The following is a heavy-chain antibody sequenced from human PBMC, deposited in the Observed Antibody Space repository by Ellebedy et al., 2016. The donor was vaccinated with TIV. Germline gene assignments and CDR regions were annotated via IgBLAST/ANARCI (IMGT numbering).Heavy chain of an antibody. Sequence: GESLKIPCAASGFTFMSYGMHWLRQAPGKGLEWVAVVWYDGNYKNFADSVKGRFTISRDNSKSTISLQMNSLSAEDKAIYYCAREMVATCPYDYYYGMDVWGQGTTVTVSS. J-gene: IGHJ6*02. CDR2: VWYDGNYK. CDR3: AREMVATCPYDYYYGMDV. V-gene: IGHV3-33*01. CDR1: GFTFMSYG. D-gene: IGHD2-15*01.